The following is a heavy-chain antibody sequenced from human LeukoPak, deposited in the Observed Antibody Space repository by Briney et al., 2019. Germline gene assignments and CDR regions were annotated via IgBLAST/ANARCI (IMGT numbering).Heavy chain of an antibody. D-gene: IGHD3-16*01. CDR2: IYTGGTT. J-gene: IGHJ4*02. CDR1: EFPVSSDY. CDR3: ANIPNSFGPDY. Sequence: GGSLRLSCSASEFPVSSDYMIWVRQAPGKGLEWVSVIYTGGTTYYADSVKGRFTISRDNSKSPLYLQMNSLRAEDTAVYYCANIPNSFGPDYWGQGSLVAVSS. V-gene: IGHV3-66*01.